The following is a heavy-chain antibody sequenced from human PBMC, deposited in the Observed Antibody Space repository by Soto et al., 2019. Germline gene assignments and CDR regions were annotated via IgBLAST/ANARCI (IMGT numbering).Heavy chain of an antibody. CDR1: GSTFSRYA. V-gene: IGHV3-23*01. Sequence: GGSLRLSCAASGSTFSRYAMSWVRQAPGKGLEWISTISNNNDSAFVADSVKGQFTISRDNSKNTLFLQMNGLRADDSAFYYCAKGLVAVTGLQWFDPWGQGTLVTVSS. CDR2: ISNNNDSA. CDR3: AKGLVAVTGLQWFDP. D-gene: IGHD6-19*01. J-gene: IGHJ5*02.